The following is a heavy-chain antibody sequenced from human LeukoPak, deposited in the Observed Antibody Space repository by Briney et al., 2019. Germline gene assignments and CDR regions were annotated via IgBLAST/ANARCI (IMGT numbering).Heavy chain of an antibody. CDR3: ALYSSTWY. Sequence: ASVKVSCKASGYTFTTYYIHWVRQAPGQGLEWMGIINPTGGSTTYAQKSQGRVTMTRDTSTSTVFMEVNSLRSEDTPVYYCALYSSTWYWGQGTLVTVSS. CDR2: INPTGGST. V-gene: IGHV1-46*01. D-gene: IGHD6-13*01. CDR1: GYTFTTYY. J-gene: IGHJ4*02.